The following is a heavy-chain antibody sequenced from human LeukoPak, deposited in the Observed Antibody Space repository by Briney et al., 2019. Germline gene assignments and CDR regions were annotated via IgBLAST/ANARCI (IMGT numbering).Heavy chain of an antibody. V-gene: IGHV4-61*02. CDR2: ISSSGDT. J-gene: IGHJ3*02. Sequence: KPSHTLSLTCTVSGGAVSSGRYYWSWIRQPPGKCLECIGRISSSGDTNYRPSLKSRVTISLDTSQTQFSLKVNSLTAADTAMYSCACSARSWDVFDIWGQGTMVTVSS. CDR1: GGAVSSGRYY. CDR3: ACSARSWDVFDI. D-gene: IGHD6-13*01.